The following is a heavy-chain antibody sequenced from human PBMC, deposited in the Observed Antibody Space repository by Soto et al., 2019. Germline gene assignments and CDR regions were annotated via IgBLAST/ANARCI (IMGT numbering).Heavy chain of an antibody. V-gene: IGHV5-51*01. CDR3: ARSRNWNYLGYFDS. D-gene: IGHD1-7*01. Sequence: GDPLNISPKGSGHSLTTYWNEWARQMPVKGLVWMGIIYPGDPQTRYSPSFQGQVTISADKSISAAYVQWSSLKASDTAMYYCARSRNWNYLGYFDSLGQGTPVTVSS. J-gene: IGHJ4*02. CDR2: IYPGDPQT. CDR1: GHSLTTYW.